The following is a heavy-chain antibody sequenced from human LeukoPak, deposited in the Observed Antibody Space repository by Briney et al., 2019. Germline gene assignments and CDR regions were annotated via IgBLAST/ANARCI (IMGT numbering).Heavy chain of an antibody. CDR2: IKEDGSDK. CDR3: AKEPPHIYGGNSGFDY. CDR1: GFTFTDSW. V-gene: IGHV3-7*05. J-gene: IGHJ4*02. Sequence: GGSLRLSCAASGFTFTDSWMSWVRQAPGKGLEWVAHIKEDGSDKFYVDSVKGRFTISRDNSKNTLYLQMNSLRAEDTAVYYCAKEPPHIYGGNSGFDYWGQGTLVTVSS. D-gene: IGHD4-23*01.